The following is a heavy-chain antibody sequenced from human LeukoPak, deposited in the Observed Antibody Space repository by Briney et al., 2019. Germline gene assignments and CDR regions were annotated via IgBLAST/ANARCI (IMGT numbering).Heavy chain of an antibody. Sequence: GGSLRLSCAASGFTFSTYWMSWARQGPGKGLEWVANIKEDGSEKYYVDSVKGRFTISRDNTKNSLYLQMNSLRAEDTAVYYCTRVDGWWGQGTMVTVSS. D-gene: IGHD2-2*03. CDR3: TRVDGW. CDR2: IKEDGSEK. CDR1: GFTFSTYW. J-gene: IGHJ3*01. V-gene: IGHV3-7*01.